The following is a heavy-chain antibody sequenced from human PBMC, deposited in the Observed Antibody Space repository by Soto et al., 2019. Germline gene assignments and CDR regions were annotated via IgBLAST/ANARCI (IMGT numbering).Heavy chain of an antibody. Sequence: GGSLRLSCAASGFTFSSFAMSWVRQAPGKGLDWVSAISGSGGSTYSADSVKGRFTISRDNSKNTLYLQMSSLRAEDTAVYCCARGLSAGKGSQPDFWGQGSLVTVSS. D-gene: IGHD6-13*01. V-gene: IGHV3-23*01. J-gene: IGHJ4*02. CDR2: ISGSGGST. CDR1: GFTFSSFA. CDR3: ARGLSAGKGSQPDF.